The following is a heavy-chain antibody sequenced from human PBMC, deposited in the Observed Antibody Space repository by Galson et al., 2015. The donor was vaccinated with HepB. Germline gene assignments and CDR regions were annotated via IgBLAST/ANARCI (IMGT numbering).Heavy chain of an antibody. CDR2: IIPILGIA. J-gene: IGHJ4*02. Sequence: SVKVSCKASGGTFSSYAISWVRQAPGQGLEWMGRIIPILGIANYAQKFQGRVTITADKSTSTAYMELSSLRSEDTAVYYCAREGVEIVAVFDYWGQGTLVTVSS. V-gene: IGHV1-69*04. CDR3: AREGVEIVAVFDY. CDR1: GGTFSSYA. D-gene: IGHD3-22*01.